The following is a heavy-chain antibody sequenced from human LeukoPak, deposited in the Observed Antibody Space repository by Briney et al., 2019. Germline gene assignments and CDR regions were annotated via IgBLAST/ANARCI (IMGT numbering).Heavy chain of an antibody. V-gene: IGHV3-30*04. CDR3: AKDRYSYAFEYSDS. J-gene: IGHJ4*02. Sequence: GGSLRLSCAASGFTFSSNALNWVRRAPGKGLDWVAVISNDGSKKYYADSVKGRFTISRDNSKNTLSLQVSSLRTEDTAVYYCAKDRYSYAFEYSDSWGQGTLVTVSS. CDR2: ISNDGSKK. CDR1: GFTFSSNA. D-gene: IGHD5-18*01.